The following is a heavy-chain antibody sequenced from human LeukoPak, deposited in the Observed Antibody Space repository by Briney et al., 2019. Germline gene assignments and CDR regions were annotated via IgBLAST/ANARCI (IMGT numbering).Heavy chain of an antibody. CDR3: ARGPEAEHNDY. J-gene: IGHJ4*02. CDR1: GYTFTSNG. V-gene: IGHV1-18*01. D-gene: IGHD1-14*01. CDR2: ISTYNGNT. Sequence: ASVKVSCKASGYTFTSNGISWVRQAPGQGLEWMGWISTYNGNTKYEQKLQGRVTMTTDTSTSTAYMELRSLRSDDTAVYYCARGPEAEHNDYWGQGTLVTVSP.